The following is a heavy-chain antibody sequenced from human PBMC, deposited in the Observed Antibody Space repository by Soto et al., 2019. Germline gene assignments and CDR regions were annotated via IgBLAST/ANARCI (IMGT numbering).Heavy chain of an antibody. CDR2: TYYNGNT. V-gene: IGHV4-59*11. D-gene: IGHD3-9*01. CDR3: ARVRTGYFDY. J-gene: IGHJ4*02. Sequence: SETLSLTCTVSGGAINDHYWSYIRQPPGKGLEWIGYTYYNGNTNYNPSLESRVTISVDRSKNQFSLRPTSLTAADTAVYYCARVRTGYFDYWGRGALVT. CDR1: GGAINDHY.